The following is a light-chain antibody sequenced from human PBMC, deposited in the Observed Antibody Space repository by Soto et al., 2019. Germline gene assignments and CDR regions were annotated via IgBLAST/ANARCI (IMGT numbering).Light chain of an antibody. Sequence: ALTQPASVSGSPGQSITISCTGTSSDIGNYDFVSWYQQVPGTAPKAMIYEVSSRPSGVSNRFSGSKSGNTASLTISGLQAEDEAYYYCSSYTTSTSFILFGGGTKVTAL. J-gene: IGLJ2*01. V-gene: IGLV2-14*01. CDR1: SSDIGNYDF. CDR3: SSYTTSTSFIL. CDR2: EVS.